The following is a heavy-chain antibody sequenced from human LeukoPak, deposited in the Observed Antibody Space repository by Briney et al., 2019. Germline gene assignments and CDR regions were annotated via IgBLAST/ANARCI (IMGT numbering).Heavy chain of an antibody. CDR3: GSFDI. Sequence: SETLSLTCAVYGGSFSGYYWSWIRQPPGKGLEWIGEIYHSGSTNYNPSLKSRVTISVDKSKNQFSLKLSSVTAADTAVYYCGSFDIWGQGTMVTVSS. CDR1: GGSFSGYY. J-gene: IGHJ3*02. CDR2: IYHSGST. V-gene: IGHV4-34*01.